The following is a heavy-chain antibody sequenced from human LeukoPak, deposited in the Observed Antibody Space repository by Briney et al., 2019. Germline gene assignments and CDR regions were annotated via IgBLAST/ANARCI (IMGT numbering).Heavy chain of an antibody. D-gene: IGHD1-26*01. J-gene: IGHJ4*02. V-gene: IGHV5-51*01. Sequence: GESLKISCKGSGYSFTGYWIGWVRQMPGKGLKWMRIIYPGDSDARYSPSFQGQVTISADKSISTAYLQWSSLKASDTAMYYCARRRDLYSGSYYPFDYWGQGTLVTVSS. CDR3: ARRRDLYSGSYYPFDY. CDR1: GYSFTGYW. CDR2: IYPGDSDA.